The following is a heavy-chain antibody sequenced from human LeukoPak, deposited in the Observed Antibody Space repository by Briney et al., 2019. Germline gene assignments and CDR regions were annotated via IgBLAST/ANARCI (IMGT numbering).Heavy chain of an antibody. Sequence: VASVKVSCKASGYTFTGYYMHWVRQAPGQGLEWMGWINPNSGGTNYAQKFQGRVTMTRDTSISTAYMELSRLRSDDTAVYYCARSFITMVRGVIITVDTNYYMDVWGKGTTVTISS. CDR1: GYTFTGYY. CDR3: ARSFITMVRGVIITVDTNYYMDV. D-gene: IGHD3-10*01. J-gene: IGHJ6*03. V-gene: IGHV1-2*02. CDR2: INPNSGGT.